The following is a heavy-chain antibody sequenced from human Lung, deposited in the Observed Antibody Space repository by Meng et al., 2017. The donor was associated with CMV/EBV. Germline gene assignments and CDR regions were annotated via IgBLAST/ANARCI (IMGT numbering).Heavy chain of an antibody. D-gene: IGHD6-6*01. CDR1: GFTFSNAW. Sequence: GESXKISCAASGFTFSNAWMSWVRQAPGKGLEWVGRIKSKTDGGTTDYAAPVKGRFTISRDDSKNTLYLQMNSLKTEDTAVYYCTTVVCGSSSGEPADYWXQGTXVTVSS. CDR2: IKSKTDGGTT. V-gene: IGHV3-15*01. CDR3: TTVVCGSSSGEPADY. J-gene: IGHJ4*02.